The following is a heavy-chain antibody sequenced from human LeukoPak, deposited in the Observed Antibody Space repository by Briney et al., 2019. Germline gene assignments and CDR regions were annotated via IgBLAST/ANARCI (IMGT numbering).Heavy chain of an antibody. J-gene: IGHJ3*02. Sequence: SETLSLTCTVSGGSISYYYWSWIRQSPGKGLEWIGYIYYSGSTNYNPSRESRVTISVDMSKNQFSLKLSSVTAADTAVYYCARITFGDNHFDIWGQGTMGTVSS. CDR2: IYYSGST. CDR3: ARITFGDNHFDI. V-gene: IGHV4-59*01. CDR1: GGSISYYY. D-gene: IGHD4-23*01.